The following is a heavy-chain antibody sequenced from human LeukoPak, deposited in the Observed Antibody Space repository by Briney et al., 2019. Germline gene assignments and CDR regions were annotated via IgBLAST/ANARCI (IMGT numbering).Heavy chain of an antibody. CDR2: INPNSGGT. CDR1: GYTFTGYY. V-gene: IGHV1-2*02. J-gene: IGHJ2*01. D-gene: IGHD1-26*01. CDR3: VTTWGAHYWYFEL. Sequence: ASVKVSCKASGYTFTGYYMHWVRQAPGQGLEWMGWINPNSGGTNYAQKFQGRVTMTRDTSISTAYMELSRLRSDDTAVYYCVTTWGAHYWYFELWGRGALVTVSS.